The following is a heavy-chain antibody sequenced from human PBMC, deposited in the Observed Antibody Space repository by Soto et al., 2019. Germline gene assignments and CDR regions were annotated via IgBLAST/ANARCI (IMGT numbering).Heavy chain of an antibody. D-gene: IGHD5-18*01. V-gene: IGHV4-34*01. Sequence: SETLSLTCAVYGGSFSGYYWSWIRQPPGKGLEWIGEINHSGSTNYNPSLKSRVTISVDTSKNQFSLKLSSVTAADTAVYYCAREGYSYGLWYYYGMDVWGQGTTVTFSS. CDR3: AREGYSYGLWYYYGMDV. CDR1: GGSFSGYY. CDR2: INHSGST. J-gene: IGHJ6*02.